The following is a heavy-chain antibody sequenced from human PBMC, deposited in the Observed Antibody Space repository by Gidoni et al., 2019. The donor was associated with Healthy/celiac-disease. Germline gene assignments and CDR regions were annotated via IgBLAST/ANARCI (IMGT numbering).Heavy chain of an antibody. V-gene: IGHV1-69*06. CDR2: IIPIFGTA. Sequence: QVQLVQSGAEVKKPGSSVKVSCKASGGTFSSYAISWVRQAPGQGLEWMGGIIPIFGTANYAQKFQGRVTITADKSTSTAYMELSSLRSEDTAVYYCARTKISEGARTGAFDIWGQGTMVTVSS. J-gene: IGHJ3*02. D-gene: IGHD1-26*01. CDR3: ARTKISEGARTGAFDI. CDR1: GGTFSSYA.